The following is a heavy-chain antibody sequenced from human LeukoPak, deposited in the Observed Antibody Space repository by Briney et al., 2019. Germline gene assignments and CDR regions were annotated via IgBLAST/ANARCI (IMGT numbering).Heavy chain of an antibody. V-gene: IGHV4-30-4*08. Sequence: SETLSLTCTVSGGSISCGDYYWSWIRQPPGKGLEWIGYIYYSGSTFYNPSLKSRVTMSVDTSKNQFSLKLSSVTAADTAVYYCARALYYGPGSYLTGLGCYFDYWGQGTLVTVSS. CDR2: IYYSGST. D-gene: IGHD3-10*01. J-gene: IGHJ4*02. CDR1: GGSISCGDYY. CDR3: ARALYYGPGSYLTGLGCYFDY.